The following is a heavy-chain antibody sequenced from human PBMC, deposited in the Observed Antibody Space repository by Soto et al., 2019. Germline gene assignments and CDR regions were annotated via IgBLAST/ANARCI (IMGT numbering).Heavy chain of an antibody. J-gene: IGHJ6*02. D-gene: IGHD3-22*01. CDR3: ARVPYYYDFSGYYELRYYGMDV. CDR1: GYTFTSYA. Sequence: GASVKVSCKASGYTFTSYAMHWVRQAPGQRLEWMGWINAGNGNTKYSQKFQGRVTITRDTSASTAYMELSSLRSEDTAVYYCARVPYYYDFSGYYELRYYGMDVRGQGTTVTGSS. CDR2: INAGNGNT. V-gene: IGHV1-3*01.